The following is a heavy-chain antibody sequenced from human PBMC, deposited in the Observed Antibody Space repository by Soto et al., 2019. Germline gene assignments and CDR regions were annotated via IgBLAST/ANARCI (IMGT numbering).Heavy chain of an antibody. V-gene: IGHV1-69*13. J-gene: IGHJ5*02. D-gene: IGHD2-8*01. Sequence: SVKVSCKASGGTFSSYAISWLRQAPGQGLEWMGGIIPIFGTANYAQKFQGRVTITADESTSTAYMELSSLRSEDTAVYYCARDVGTFVLMVPNWFDPWGQGTLVTVSS. CDR2: IIPIFGTA. CDR1: GGTFSSYA. CDR3: ARDVGTFVLMVPNWFDP.